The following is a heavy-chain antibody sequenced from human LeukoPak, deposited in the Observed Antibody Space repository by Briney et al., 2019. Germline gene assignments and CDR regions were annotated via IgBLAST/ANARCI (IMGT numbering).Heavy chain of an antibody. Sequence: PGGSLRLSCAASGFTVSSNHMSWVRQAPGKGLEWVSVIYSGGRQDTADSVKGRFTIYRQTSKNTLYLQMNSLRVEDTAVYYCARSSHYDILTGYSEEDAFDIWGQGTMVTVSS. J-gene: IGHJ3*02. CDR3: ARSSHYDILTGYSEEDAFDI. V-gene: IGHV3-53*01. CDR1: GFTVSSNH. D-gene: IGHD3-9*01. CDR2: IYSGGRQ.